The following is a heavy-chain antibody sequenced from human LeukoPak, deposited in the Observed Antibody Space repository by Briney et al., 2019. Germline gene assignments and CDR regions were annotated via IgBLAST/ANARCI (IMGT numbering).Heavy chain of an antibody. CDR1: GFTFSSYA. J-gene: IGHJ4*02. CDR2: ISGSGGST. D-gene: IGHD2-2*01. CDR3: AKAEGVVVPAATGAPDY. Sequence: GGSLRLSCAASGFTFSSYAMSWVRQAPGKGLEWVSAISGSGGSTYYADSVKGRFTISSDNSKNTLYLQMNSLRAEDTAVYYCAKAEGVVVPAATGAPDYWGQGTLVTVSS. V-gene: IGHV3-23*01.